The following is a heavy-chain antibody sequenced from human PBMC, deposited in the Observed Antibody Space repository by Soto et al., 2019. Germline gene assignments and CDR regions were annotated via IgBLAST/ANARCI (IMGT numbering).Heavy chain of an antibody. V-gene: IGHV1-58*01. CDR1: GFTFTSSA. CDR2: IVVGSGNT. D-gene: IGHD2-21*02. J-gene: IGHJ4*02. Sequence: QMQLVQSGPEVKKPGTSVKVSCKASGFTFTSSAVQWVRQARGQRLEWIGWIVVGSGNTNYAQKFQERVTITGDMSTTPDYMELSRLGSEDTVVYYCAADQTYCGGDCYVDWGQGTLVTVSS. CDR3: AADQTYCGGDCYVD.